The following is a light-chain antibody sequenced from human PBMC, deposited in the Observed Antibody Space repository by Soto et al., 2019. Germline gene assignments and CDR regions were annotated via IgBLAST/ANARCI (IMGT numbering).Light chain of an antibody. CDR1: QSISSW. Sequence: DIQMTQSPSTLSASVGDRVTITCRASQSISSWLTWYQQKPGKAPKLLIYDASSLESGVPSRFSGSRSGTEFTLTISSLQSDDFASYYCQQYNSYSQTFGQGTKLDIK. J-gene: IGKJ1*01. CDR3: QQYNSYSQT. V-gene: IGKV1-5*01. CDR2: DAS.